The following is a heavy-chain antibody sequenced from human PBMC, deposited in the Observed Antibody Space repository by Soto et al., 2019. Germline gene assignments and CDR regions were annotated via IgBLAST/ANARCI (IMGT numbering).Heavy chain of an antibody. J-gene: IGHJ5*02. V-gene: IGHV4-34*01. CDR3: ARGLGYIVVVPAAIHNWFDP. CDR2: INHSGST. CDR1: GGSFSGYY. Sequence: SETLSLTCAVYGGSFSGYYWSWIRQPPGKGLEWIGEINHSGSTNYNPSLKSRVTISVDTSKNQFSLKLSSVTAADTAVYYCARGLGYIVVVPAAIHNWFDPWGQETLVTVSS. D-gene: IGHD2-2*01.